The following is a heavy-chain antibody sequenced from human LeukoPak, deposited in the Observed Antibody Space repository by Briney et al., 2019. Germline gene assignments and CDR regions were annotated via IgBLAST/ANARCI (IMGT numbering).Heavy chain of an antibody. J-gene: IGHJ4*02. Sequence: SETLSLTCTVSGGSVSSGSYYWSWIRRPPGKGLEWIGYIYYSGSTNYNPSLKSRVTISVDTSKNQFSLKLSSVTAADTAVYYCARVGYYGSGSYYGFLDYWGQGTLVTVSS. D-gene: IGHD3-10*01. V-gene: IGHV4-61*01. CDR3: ARVGYYGSGSYYGFLDY. CDR2: IYYSGST. CDR1: GGSVSSGSYY.